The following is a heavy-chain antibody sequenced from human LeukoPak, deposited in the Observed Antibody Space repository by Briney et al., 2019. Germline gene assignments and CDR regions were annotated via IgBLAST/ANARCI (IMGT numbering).Heavy chain of an antibody. V-gene: IGHV1-69*04. CDR3: AXXXXXXXXXXXYXSTDYYGMDV. CDR1: GGTFSSYA. J-gene: IGHJ6*02. CDR2: IIPILGIA. D-gene: IGHD3-10*01. Sequence: SVKVSCKASGGTFSSYAISWVRQAPGQGLEWMGRIIPILGIANYAQKFQGRVTITADKSTSTAYMELSSLRSEDTAVYYCAXXXXXXXXXXXYXSTDYYGMDVWGQGTTVTVSS.